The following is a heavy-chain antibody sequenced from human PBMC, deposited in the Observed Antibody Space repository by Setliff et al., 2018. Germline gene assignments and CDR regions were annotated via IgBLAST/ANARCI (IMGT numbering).Heavy chain of an antibody. Sequence: GASVKVSCKTSGYTFTNYGITWVRQAPGQGLEWMGWINNYNTNTNYAQKLQGRVAMTTDTPTSTAYMELRSLRSDDSAVYYCARINFYVSSGHYYAPDYWGQGTLVT. D-gene: IGHD3-22*01. CDR2: INNYNTNT. J-gene: IGHJ4*02. CDR3: ARINFYVSSGHYYAPDY. CDR1: GYTFTNYG. V-gene: IGHV1-18*01.